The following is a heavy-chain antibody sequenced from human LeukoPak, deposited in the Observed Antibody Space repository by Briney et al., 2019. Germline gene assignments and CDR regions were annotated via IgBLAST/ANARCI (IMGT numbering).Heavy chain of an antibody. V-gene: IGHV3-30-3*01. Sequence: GGSLRLSCAASGFTFSTYPMHWVRQAPGKGLEWVAVISYDGSNKYYADSVKGRFTISRDNSKNTLYLQMNSLRAEDTAVYYCASGGYSSSWGHHDYWGQGTLVTVSS. J-gene: IGHJ4*02. CDR3: ASGGYSSSWGHHDY. CDR2: ISYDGSNK. D-gene: IGHD6-13*01. CDR1: GFTFSTYP.